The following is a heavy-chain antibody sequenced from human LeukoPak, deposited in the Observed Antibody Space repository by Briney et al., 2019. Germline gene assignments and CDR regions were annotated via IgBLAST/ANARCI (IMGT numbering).Heavy chain of an antibody. D-gene: IGHD2-8*01. V-gene: IGHV4-61*02. Sequence: SETLSLTCTVSGGSISSGSYYWSWIRQPAGKGLEWIGRIYTSGSTNYNPSLKSRVTMSVDTSKNQFSLKLSSVTAADTAVYYCARGRPLVCPMDVWGKGTTVTVSS. CDR2: IYTSGST. CDR1: GGSISSGSYY. CDR3: ARGRPLVCPMDV. J-gene: IGHJ6*03.